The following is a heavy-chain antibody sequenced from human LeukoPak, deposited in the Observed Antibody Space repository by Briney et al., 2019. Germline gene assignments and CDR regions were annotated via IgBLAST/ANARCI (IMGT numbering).Heavy chain of an antibody. V-gene: IGHV4-34*01. D-gene: IGHD6-13*01. CDR1: GGSFSGYY. Sequence: SETLSLTCAVYGGSFSGYYWSWIRQPPGKGLEWIGEINHSGSTNYNPSLKSRVTISVDTPKNQFSLKLSSVTAADTAVYYCARGPLYSTSYIYYYYGLDVWAKGPRSPSP. J-gene: IGHJ6*02. CDR3: ARGPLYSTSYIYYYYGLDV. CDR2: INHSGST.